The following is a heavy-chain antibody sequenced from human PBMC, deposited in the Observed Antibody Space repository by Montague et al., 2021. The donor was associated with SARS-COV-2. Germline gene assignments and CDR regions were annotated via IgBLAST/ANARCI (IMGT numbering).Heavy chain of an antibody. J-gene: IGHJ6*01. CDR3: ARLRDGVGPTRILVVVPYYTYYSLDV. V-gene: IGHV4-34*01. Sequence: SETLSLTCAVHGTSFSGYYWNWIRQPPGNGLEWIGEINHSGSTKYSPSLKSRVTISADTSKNQFSLKLTSVAAADTAVYYCARLRDGVGPTRILVVVPYYTYYSLDVWGRGATVTVSS. CDR1: GTSFSGYY. D-gene: IGHD3-22*01. CDR2: INHSGST.